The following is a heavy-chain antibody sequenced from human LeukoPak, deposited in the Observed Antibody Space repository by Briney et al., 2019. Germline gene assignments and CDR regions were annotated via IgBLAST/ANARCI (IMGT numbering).Heavy chain of an antibody. D-gene: IGHD6-13*01. CDR1: GFTFSSYW. V-gene: IGHV3-7*01. Sequence: GGSLRLSCAASGFTFSSYWMSWVRQAPGKGLEWVANIKQDGSEKYYVDSVKGRFTISRDNSKNTLYLQMNSLRAEDTAVYYCAKVSHARIAAAGTSGAFDIWGQGTMVTVSS. J-gene: IGHJ3*02. CDR3: AKVSHARIAAAGTSGAFDI. CDR2: IKQDGSEK.